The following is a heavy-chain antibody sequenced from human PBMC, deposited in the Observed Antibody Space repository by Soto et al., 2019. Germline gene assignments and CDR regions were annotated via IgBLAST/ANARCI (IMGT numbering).Heavy chain of an antibody. J-gene: IGHJ6*02. CDR1: GYTFTSYA. V-gene: IGHV1-3*01. CDR2: INAGNGNT. CDR3: ARVAGYDSPATIGMDV. Sequence: ASVKVSCKASGYTFTSYAMHWVRQAPGQRLEWMGWINAGNGNTKYSQKFQGRVTITRDTSASTAYMELSSLRSEDTAVYYCARVAGYDSPATIGMDVWGQGTTVTVSS. D-gene: IGHD3-9*01.